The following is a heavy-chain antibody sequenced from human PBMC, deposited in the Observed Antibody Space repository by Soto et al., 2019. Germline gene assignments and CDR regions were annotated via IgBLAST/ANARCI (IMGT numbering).Heavy chain of an antibody. CDR1: GFTFSSYA. CDR3: AKSQWLVNDAFDI. D-gene: IGHD6-19*01. CDR2: ISGSGGST. Sequence: EVQLLESGGGLVQPGWSLRLSCAASGFTFSSYAMSWVRQAPGMGLEWVSAISGSGGSTYYADSVKGRFTISRDNSKNTLYLQMNSLRAEDTAVYYCAKSQWLVNDAFDIWGQGTMVTVSS. V-gene: IGHV3-23*01. J-gene: IGHJ3*02.